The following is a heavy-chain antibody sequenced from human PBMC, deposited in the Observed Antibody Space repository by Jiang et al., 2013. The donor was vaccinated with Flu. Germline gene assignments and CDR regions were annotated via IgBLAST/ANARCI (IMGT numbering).Heavy chain of an antibody. D-gene: IGHD1-26*01. J-gene: IGHJ5*01. V-gene: IGHV5-51*01. CDR2: IYAADSDT. CDR3: ARYGGPTLAANWFDF. Sequence: FLKISCRGSGYSFTNYWIGWLRQMPGKGPEWVGIIYAADSDTKYSPSFQGQVTISADTSISTAYLQWSSLKASDTAMYYCARYGGPTLAANWFDFWGQGTLVTVSS. CDR1: GYSFTNYW.